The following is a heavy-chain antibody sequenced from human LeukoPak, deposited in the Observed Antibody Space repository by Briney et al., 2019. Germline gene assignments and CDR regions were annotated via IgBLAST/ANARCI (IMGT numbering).Heavy chain of an antibody. CDR2: IIPIFGTA. J-gene: IGHJ3*02. Sequence: GASVKVSCKASGGTFSSYAIGWVRQAPGQGLEWMGGIIPIFGTANYAQKFQGRVTITADTSTSTAYMELSSLRSEDTAVYYCARDLVFWSGYYTWAFDIWGQGTMVTVSS. V-gene: IGHV1-69*06. CDR3: ARDLVFWSGYYTWAFDI. CDR1: GGTFSSYA. D-gene: IGHD3-3*01.